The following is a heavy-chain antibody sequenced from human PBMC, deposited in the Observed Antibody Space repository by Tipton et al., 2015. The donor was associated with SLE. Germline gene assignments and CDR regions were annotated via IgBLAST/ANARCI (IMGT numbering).Heavy chain of an antibody. Sequence: SLRLSCAASGFTFSDYVMTWVRQAPGKGLEWVAVIYSGGYTYHADSVKDRFTISRDNSKNTLYLQMNSLRTEDTAVYYCAKGGFGGLFFDSWGQGSLVTVSS. CDR3: AKGGFGGLFFDS. V-gene: IGHV3-23*03. CDR2: IYSGGYT. D-gene: IGHD5-12*01. J-gene: IGHJ5*01. CDR1: GFTFSDYV.